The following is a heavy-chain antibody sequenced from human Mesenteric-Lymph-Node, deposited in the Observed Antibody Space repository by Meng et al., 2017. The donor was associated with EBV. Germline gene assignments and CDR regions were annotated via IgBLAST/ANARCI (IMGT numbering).Heavy chain of an antibody. Sequence: QVQLVQSGAEVKKSGASGKVSCKASGYSFISYAIHWVRQAPGQGLEWVGWINVGNGNTRYSQKLQGRVSITRDTAASTAYMELSSLRSEDTGIYFCARDPYYGSGSSLDYWGQGTLVTVSS. CDR2: INVGNGNT. CDR3: ARDPYYGSGSSLDY. D-gene: IGHD3-10*01. J-gene: IGHJ4*02. CDR1: GYSFISYA. V-gene: IGHV1-3*01.